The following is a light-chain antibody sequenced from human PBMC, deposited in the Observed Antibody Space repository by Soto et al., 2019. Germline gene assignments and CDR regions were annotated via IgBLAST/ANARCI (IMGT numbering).Light chain of an antibody. CDR2: EVN. CDR1: SSDVGRYNL. V-gene: IGLV2-14*02. CDR3: SSYRSGNTLVV. J-gene: IGLJ2*01. Sequence: QSALAQPASVSGSPGQSITISCTGTSSDVGRYNLVSWYQQHPGKAPKLMIFEVNNRPSGVSNRFSGSRSGNTASLTISGLQAEDEADYYCSSYRSGNTLVVFGGRTKLTVL.